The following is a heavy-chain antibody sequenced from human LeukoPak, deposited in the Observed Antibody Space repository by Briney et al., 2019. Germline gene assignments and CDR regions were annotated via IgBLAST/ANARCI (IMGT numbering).Heavy chain of an antibody. Sequence: PSETLSLTCTVSGGSISSYYWSWIRQPAGKGLEWIGRIYTSGSTNYNPSLKSRVTMSVDTSKNQFSLKLSSVTAADTAVYYCARESLLWFGELLSFDYWGQGTLVTVSS. CDR1: GGSISSYY. J-gene: IGHJ4*02. D-gene: IGHD3-10*01. CDR2: IYTSGST. CDR3: ARESLLWFGELLSFDY. V-gene: IGHV4-4*07.